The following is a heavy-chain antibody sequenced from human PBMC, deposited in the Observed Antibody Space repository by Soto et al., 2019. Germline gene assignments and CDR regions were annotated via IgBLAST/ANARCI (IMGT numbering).Heavy chain of an antibody. CDR2: ISGSGGST. Sequence: GGSLRLSCAASGFTFSSYAMSWVRQAPGKGLEWVSAISGSGGSTYYTDSVKDRFTISRDNSKNTLYLQMNSLRAEDTDVYYCAKNRQGIAAPWGQGTLVTVSS. J-gene: IGHJ5*02. D-gene: IGHD6-13*01. V-gene: IGHV3-23*01. CDR3: AKNRQGIAAP. CDR1: GFTFSSYA.